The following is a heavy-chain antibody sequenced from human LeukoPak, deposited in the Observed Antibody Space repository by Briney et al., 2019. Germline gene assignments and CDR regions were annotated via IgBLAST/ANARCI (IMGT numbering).Heavy chain of an antibody. CDR1: GLTFDDYA. CDR3: AKVGKVGYYDFWSGYYTAEYYMDV. CDR2: ISWNSGSI. V-gene: IGHV3-9*01. D-gene: IGHD3-3*01. J-gene: IGHJ6*03. Sequence: PGRSLRLSCAASGLTFDDYAMHWVQQAPGKGLQWVSGISWNSGSIVYADSVKCRFTISRDNAKNSLYLQMNSLRAEDTALYYCAKVGKVGYYDFWSGYYTAEYYMDVWGKGTTVTVSS.